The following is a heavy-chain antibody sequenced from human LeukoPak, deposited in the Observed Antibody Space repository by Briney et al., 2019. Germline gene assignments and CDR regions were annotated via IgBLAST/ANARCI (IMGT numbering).Heavy chain of an antibody. CDR2: IYYSGST. CDR1: GGSISSYY. Sequence: SETLSLTCTVSGGSISSYYWSWIRQPPGRGLEWIGYIYYSGSTNYNPSLKSRVTISVDTSKNQFSLNLSSVTAADTAVYYCARSSAGFDYWGQGTLVTVSS. J-gene: IGHJ4*02. V-gene: IGHV4-59*12. CDR3: ARSSAGFDY.